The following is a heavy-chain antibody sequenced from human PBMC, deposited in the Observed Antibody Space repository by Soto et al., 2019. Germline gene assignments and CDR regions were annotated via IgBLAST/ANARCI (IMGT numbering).Heavy chain of an antibody. V-gene: IGHV4-59*01. CDR3: ARGGTIHHGFDV. CDR2: IYSSGST. Sequence: SETLSLTCTVSGGSISNYYWSWIRQPPGKGLEWIGYIYSSGSTNYNPSLKSRVTMSVDTSKNWFSLQLSSVTAADTAVYDCARGGTIHHGFDVWGKGTLVTV. J-gene: IGHJ4*02. D-gene: IGHD2-15*01. CDR1: GGSISNYY.